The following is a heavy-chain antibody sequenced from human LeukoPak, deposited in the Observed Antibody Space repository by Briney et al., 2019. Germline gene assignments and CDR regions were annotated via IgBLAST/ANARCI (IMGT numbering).Heavy chain of an antibody. CDR3: AREVGSGWNYFDL. V-gene: IGHV3-21*01. D-gene: IGHD6-25*01. CDR1: GFTFSSFN. CDR2: ISSRHNDI. J-gene: IGHJ4*02. Sequence: PGGSLRLSCAASGFTFSSFNMNWVRQTPGKGLEWVSSISSRHNDIHYADSLEGRFTISRDNAKNSLYLQMNSLRAEDTAVYFCAREVGSGWNYFDLWGQGTLVTVSS.